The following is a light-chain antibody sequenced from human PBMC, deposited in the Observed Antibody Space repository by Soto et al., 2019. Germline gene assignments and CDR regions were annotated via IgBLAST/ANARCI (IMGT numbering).Light chain of an antibody. CDR1: QSISSY. CDR3: QQCNAFWT. V-gene: IGKV1-39*01. Sequence: DIQMTPSPSSLSASVGDRVTITCRASQSISSYLNWYQQKPGKAPKLLIYDVSTLGSGVPSRFSGSGSGTDFTLTISSLHPDDFATYYCQQCNAFWTFGQGTKVDIK. J-gene: IGKJ1*01. CDR2: DVS.